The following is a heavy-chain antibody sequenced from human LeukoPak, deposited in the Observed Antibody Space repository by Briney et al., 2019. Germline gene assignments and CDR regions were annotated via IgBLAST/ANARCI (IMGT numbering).Heavy chain of an antibody. J-gene: IGHJ3*02. D-gene: IGHD3-22*01. V-gene: IGHV3-53*01. CDR3: ARDMYYYDSSGYPPDAFDI. CDR1: GFTVSSNY. CDR2: IYSGGST. Sequence: PGGSLRLSCAASGFTVSSNYMSWVRQAPGKGLEWVSVIYSGGSTYYADSVKGRFTISRDNSKNTLYLQMNSLRAEDTAVYYCARDMYYYDSSGYPPDAFDIWGQGTMVTVSS.